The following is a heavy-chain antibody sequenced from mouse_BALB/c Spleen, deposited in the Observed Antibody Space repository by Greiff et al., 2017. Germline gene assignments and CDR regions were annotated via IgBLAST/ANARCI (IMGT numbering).Heavy chain of an antibody. CDR1: GFTFSSFG. CDR3: ARGDWDNYAMDY. J-gene: IGHJ4*01. CDR2: ISSGSSTI. V-gene: IGHV5-17*02. D-gene: IGHD4-1*01. Sequence: EVQGVESGGGLVQPGGSRKLSCAASGFTFSSFGMHWVRQAPEKGLEWVAYISSGSSTIYYADTVKGRFTISRDNPKNTLFLQMTSLRSEDTAMYYCARGDWDNYAMDYWGQGTSVTVSS.